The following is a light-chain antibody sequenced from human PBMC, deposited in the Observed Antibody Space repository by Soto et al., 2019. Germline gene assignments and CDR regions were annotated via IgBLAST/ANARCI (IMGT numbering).Light chain of an antibody. Sequence: QSVLTQPPSASGTPGQRVTISCSGSSSNIGSNYVYWHQQLPGTAPKLLIYRNNQRPSGVPDRFSGSKSGTSASLAISGLRSEDEADYYCAAWDDSLSAPWVFGGGTQLTVL. CDR3: AAWDDSLSAPWV. CDR1: SSNIGSNY. J-gene: IGLJ3*02. V-gene: IGLV1-47*01. CDR2: RNN.